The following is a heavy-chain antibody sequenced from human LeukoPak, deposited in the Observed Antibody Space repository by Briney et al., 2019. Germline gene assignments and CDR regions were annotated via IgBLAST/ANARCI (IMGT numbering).Heavy chain of an antibody. CDR3: ARLRRYCSSTSCLTNWFDP. CDR1: GGSISSYY. V-gene: IGHV4-59*12. CDR2: IYYSGST. D-gene: IGHD2-2*01. J-gene: IGHJ5*02. Sequence: SETLSLTCTVSGGSISSYYWSWIRQPPGKGLEWIGYIYYSGSTNYNPSLKSRVTISVDTSKNQFSLKLSSVTAADTAVYYCARLRRYCSSTSCLTNWFDPWGQGTLVTVSS.